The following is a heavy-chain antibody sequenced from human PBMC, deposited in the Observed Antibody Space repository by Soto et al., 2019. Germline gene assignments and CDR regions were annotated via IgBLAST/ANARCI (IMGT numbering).Heavy chain of an antibody. J-gene: IGHJ4*02. Sequence: SVKVSCKASGGTFSSYTISWVRQAPGQGLEWMGRIIPILSIANYAQKFQGRVTITADKSTSTAYMELSSLRSEDTAVYYCARSIGYCSGGSCSYFDYWGQGTLVTVSS. CDR3: ARSIGYCSGGSCSYFDY. V-gene: IGHV1-69*02. CDR1: GGTFSSYT. D-gene: IGHD2-15*01. CDR2: IIPILSIA.